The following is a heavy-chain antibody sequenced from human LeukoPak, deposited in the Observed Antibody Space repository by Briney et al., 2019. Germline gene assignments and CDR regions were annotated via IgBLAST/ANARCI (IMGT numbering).Heavy chain of an antibody. Sequence: GGSLRPSCPASGFTFSNYWMHWVRQAPGKGLAWVSRINEDASIISYADSVKGRFSISRDNPKNTVSLQMSSLRAEDTAVYYCVRDLILVWTPGDDFDHWGQGTLVTVSS. V-gene: IGHV3-74*01. CDR1: GFTFSNYW. CDR2: INEDASII. CDR3: VRDLILVWTPGDDFDH. J-gene: IGHJ4*02. D-gene: IGHD2-8*01.